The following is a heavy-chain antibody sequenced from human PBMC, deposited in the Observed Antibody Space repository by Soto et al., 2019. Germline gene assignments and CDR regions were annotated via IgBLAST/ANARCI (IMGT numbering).Heavy chain of an antibody. CDR2: VYHTGRT. V-gene: IGHV4-59*01. Sequence: WTWIRQSPRKGLEWIGHVYHTGRTKYNPSLESRVTISLDMSKKQFSLQLTSVTAADTAVYYCARDDTTGHLDFWGQGTLVTVSS. J-gene: IGHJ4*02. CDR3: ARDDTTGHLDF. D-gene: IGHD4-17*01.